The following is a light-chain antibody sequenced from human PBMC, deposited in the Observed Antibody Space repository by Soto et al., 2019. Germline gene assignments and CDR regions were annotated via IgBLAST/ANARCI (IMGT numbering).Light chain of an antibody. CDR3: LQHNSYPPYT. CDR1: QGIRND. J-gene: IGKJ2*01. Sequence: DIQMTQSPSSLSASVGARVTITCRASQGIRNDLGLYQQKPGKAPKRLIYAASSVQSGIPSRFSGSGARTEVSLTSSSLQPEDFATYYCLQHNSYPPYTFGQGPKLEIK. CDR2: AAS. V-gene: IGKV1-17*01.